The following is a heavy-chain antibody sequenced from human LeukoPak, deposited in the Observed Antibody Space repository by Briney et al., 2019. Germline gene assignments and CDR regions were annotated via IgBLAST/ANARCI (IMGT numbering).Heavy chain of an antibody. CDR3: ARDRHCSSTSCYTYFDY. Sequence: GRSLRLSCAASGFTFSSYGMHWVRQAPGKGLEWVAVIWYDGSNKYYADSVKGRFTISRDNSKNTLYLQMNSLRAEDTAMYYCARDRHCSSTSCYTYFDYWGQGTLVTVSS. CDR2: IWYDGSNK. CDR1: GFTFSSYG. J-gene: IGHJ4*02. V-gene: IGHV3-33*01. D-gene: IGHD2-2*02.